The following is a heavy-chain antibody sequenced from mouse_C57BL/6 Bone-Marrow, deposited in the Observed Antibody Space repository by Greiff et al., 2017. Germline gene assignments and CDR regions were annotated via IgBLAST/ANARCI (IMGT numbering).Heavy chain of an antibody. CDR1: GYTFTSYW. V-gene: IGHV1-69*01. J-gene: IGHJ3*01. D-gene: IGHD3-3*01. CDR2: IDPSDSYT. CDR3: ARRDPWFAY. Sequence: QVQLQQSGAELVMPGASVKLSCKASGYTFTSYWMHWVKQRPGQGLEWIGEIDPSDSYTNYNQKFKGKSTLTVDKSSSTAYMQLSSLTSEDSAVYYCARRDPWFAYWGQGTLVTVSA.